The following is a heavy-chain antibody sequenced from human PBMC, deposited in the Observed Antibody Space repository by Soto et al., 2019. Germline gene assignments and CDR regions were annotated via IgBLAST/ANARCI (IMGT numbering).Heavy chain of an antibody. CDR3: ARVNVSQLLGRNYYYYYMDV. Sequence: GSLRLSCAASGFTFSSYGMHWVRQAPGKGLEWVAVIWYDGSNKYYADSVKGRFTISRDNSKNTLYLQMNSLRAEDTAVYYCARVNVSQLLGRNYYYYYMDVWGKGTTVTVSS. CDR2: IWYDGSNK. V-gene: IGHV3-33*01. D-gene: IGHD2-2*01. CDR1: GFTFSSYG. J-gene: IGHJ6*03.